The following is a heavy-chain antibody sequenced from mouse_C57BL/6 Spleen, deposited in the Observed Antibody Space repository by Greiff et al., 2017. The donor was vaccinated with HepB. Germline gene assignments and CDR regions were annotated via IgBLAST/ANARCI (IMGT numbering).Heavy chain of an antibody. CDR3: ATSDSSGYVGFAY. CDR1: GYAFSSSW. Sequence: LVESGPELVKPGASVKISCKASGYAFSSSWMNWVKQRPGKGLEWIGRIYPGDGDTNYNGKFKGKATLTADKSSSTAYMQLSSLTSEDSAVYFCATSDSSGYVGFAYWGQGTLVTVSA. V-gene: IGHV1-82*01. D-gene: IGHD3-2*02. CDR2: IYPGDGDT. J-gene: IGHJ3*01.